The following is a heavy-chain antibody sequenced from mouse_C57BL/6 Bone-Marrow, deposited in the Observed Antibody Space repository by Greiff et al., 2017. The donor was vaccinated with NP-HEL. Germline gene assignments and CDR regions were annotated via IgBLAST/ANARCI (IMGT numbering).Heavy chain of an antibody. J-gene: IGHJ2*01. CDR3: ARGDYGSSYFYFDY. V-gene: IGHV1-55*01. Sequence: QVQLQQPGAELVKPGASVKMSCKASGYTFTSYWITWVKQRPGQGLEWIGDIYPGSGSTNYNEKFKSKATLTVDTSSSTAYMQLSSLTSEDSAFYYCARGDYGSSYFYFDYWGQGTTLTVSS. D-gene: IGHD1-1*01. CDR2: IYPGSGST. CDR1: GYTFTSYW.